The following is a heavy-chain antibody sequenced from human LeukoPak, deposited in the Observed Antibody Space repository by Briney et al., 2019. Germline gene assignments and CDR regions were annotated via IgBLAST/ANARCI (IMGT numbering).Heavy chain of an antibody. Sequence: PSETLSLTCTVFGGSVSSGFYYWGWIRQPPGKGLEWIGSGYFGGSTYYNSSLKSRVTISVDTSNNHVSLKLNSVTAADMAVYYCARGGPLDAFDIWGQGTMVTVSS. D-gene: IGHD1-26*01. CDR1: GGSVSSGFYY. J-gene: IGHJ3*02. CDR3: ARGGPLDAFDI. V-gene: IGHV4-39*02. CDR2: GYFGGST.